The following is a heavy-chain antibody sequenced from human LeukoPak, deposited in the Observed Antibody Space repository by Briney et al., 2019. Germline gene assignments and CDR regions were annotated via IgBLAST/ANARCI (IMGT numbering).Heavy chain of an antibody. CDR2: ISSSGSTI. CDR3: ARAGFYGDYTDY. V-gene: IGHV3-48*03. D-gene: IGHD4-17*01. J-gene: IGHJ4*02. Sequence: GGSLRTCCAASGFTFSNYEMNRVRQAPGKGLEWVSYISSSGSTIYYADSVKGRFTISRDNAKNSLYLQMNSLRAEDTAVYYCARAGFYGDYTDYWGQGTLVTVSS. CDR1: GFTFSNYE.